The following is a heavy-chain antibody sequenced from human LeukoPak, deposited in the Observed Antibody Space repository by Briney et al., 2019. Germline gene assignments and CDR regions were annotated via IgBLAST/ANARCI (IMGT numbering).Heavy chain of an antibody. CDR1: GFTVSSNY. Sequence: QSGGSLRLSCAASGFTVSSNYMSWVRQAPGKGLEWVSVIYSGGTTYYADSVKGRFTLSRDNSKNTLYLQMNSLRAEDTAVYYCARWGSGSYHFFDYWGQGILVTVSS. D-gene: IGHD1-26*01. J-gene: IGHJ4*02. CDR2: IYSGGTT. CDR3: ARWGSGSYHFFDY. V-gene: IGHV3-53*01.